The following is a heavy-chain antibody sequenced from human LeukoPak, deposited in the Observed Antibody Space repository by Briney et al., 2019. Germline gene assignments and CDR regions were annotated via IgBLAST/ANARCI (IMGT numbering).Heavy chain of an antibody. D-gene: IGHD4-17*01. V-gene: IGHV3-23*01. CDR3: AKTYGDYVGFDY. Sequence: GGSLRLSCAASGFTFSSYAMSWVRQAPGKGLEWVSAISPRVGSTYYADSVKGRFTISRDNSKNTLYLQMDSLRAEDTAVYYCAKTYGDYVGFDYWGQGTLVTVSS. J-gene: IGHJ4*02. CDR1: GFTFSSYA. CDR2: ISPRVGST.